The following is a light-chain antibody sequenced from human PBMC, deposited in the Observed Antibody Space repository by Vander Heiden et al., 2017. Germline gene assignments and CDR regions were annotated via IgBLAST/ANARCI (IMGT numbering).Light chain of an antibody. V-gene: IGLV2-23*01. CDR3: CSYAGSSTFV. CDR1: SSDVGSYHL. Sequence: QSDLTQPASVSGSPGQSITISCTGTSSDVGSYHLVSWYQQHPGKAPKLMIYEGSKRPSGVSNRFSGSKSGNTASLTISGLQAEDEADYYCCSYAGSSTFVFGTGTKVTVL. J-gene: IGLJ1*01. CDR2: EGS.